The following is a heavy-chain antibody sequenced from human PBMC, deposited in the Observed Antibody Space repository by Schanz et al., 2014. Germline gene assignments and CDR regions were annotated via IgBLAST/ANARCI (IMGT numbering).Heavy chain of an antibody. V-gene: IGHV3-23*04. CDR3: ERFQSPHQPFDY. J-gene: IGHJ4*02. Sequence: EVQLVESGGGLVQPGGSLRLSCETSGFTFSNHAMSWVRQAPGKGLEWVSAISGRGGRTYYADSVKGRFTISRDNAKNSLYLQMNSLRAEDTAVYYCERFQSPHQPFDYWGQGTLVTVSS. CDR2: ISGRGGRT. D-gene: IGHD2-2*01. CDR1: GFTFSNHA.